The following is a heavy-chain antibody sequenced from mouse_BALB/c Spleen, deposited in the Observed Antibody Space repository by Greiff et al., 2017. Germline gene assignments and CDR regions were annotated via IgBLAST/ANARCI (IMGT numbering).Heavy chain of an antibody. CDR2: ISYDGSN. Sequence: EVQLVESGPGLVKPSQSLSLTCSVTGYSITSGYYWNWIRQFPGNKLEWMGYISYDGSNNYNPSLKNRISITRDTSKNQFFLKLNSVTTEDTATYYCARESDRYDWYFDVWGAGTTVTVSS. V-gene: IGHV3-6*02. CDR1: GYSITSGYY. J-gene: IGHJ1*01. CDR3: ARESDRYDWYFDV. D-gene: IGHD2-14*01.